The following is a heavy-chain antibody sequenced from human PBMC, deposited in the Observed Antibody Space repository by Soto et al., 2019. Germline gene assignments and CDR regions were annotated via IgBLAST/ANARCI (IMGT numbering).Heavy chain of an antibody. J-gene: IGHJ6*02. V-gene: IGHV3-30-3*01. CDR2: ISYDGSNK. CDR1: GFTFSSYA. CDR3: ARDKDGYSMFASGMDV. Sequence: QVQLVESGGGVVQPGRSLRLSCAASGFTFSSYAMHWVRQAPGKGLEWVAVISYDGSNKYYADSVKGRFTISRDNSNNTLYLQMNSLRAEDTAVYYCARDKDGYSMFASGMDVWGQGTTVTVSS. D-gene: IGHD5-18*01.